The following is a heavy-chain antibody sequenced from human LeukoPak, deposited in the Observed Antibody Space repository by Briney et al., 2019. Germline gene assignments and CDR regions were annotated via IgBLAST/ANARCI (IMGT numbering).Heavy chain of an antibody. CDR3: ARGTIFGVVMNDY. CDR2: IYSSGST. CDR1: GGSISSYY. J-gene: IGHJ4*02. D-gene: IGHD3-3*01. V-gene: IGHV4-59*12. Sequence: SETPSLTCTVSGGSISSYYWGWIRQSPGKGLEWIGYIYSSGSTNYNPSLKSRVTISVDTSKNQFSLKLSSVTAADTAVYYCARGTIFGVVMNDYWGQGTLVTVSS.